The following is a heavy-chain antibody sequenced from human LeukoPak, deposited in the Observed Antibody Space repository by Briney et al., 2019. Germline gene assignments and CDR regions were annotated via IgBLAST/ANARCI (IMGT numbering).Heavy chain of an antibody. CDR2: ISSSGSTI. CDR1: GFTFSSYE. Sequence: QSGGSLRLSCAASGFTFSSYEMNWVRQAPGKGLEWVSYISSSGSTIYYADSVKGRFTISRDNAKNSLYLQMNSLRAEDTAVYYCARGPWDIVLMVYASLDYWGQGTLVTVSS. J-gene: IGHJ4*02. CDR3: ARGPWDIVLMVYASLDY. D-gene: IGHD2-8*01. V-gene: IGHV3-48*03.